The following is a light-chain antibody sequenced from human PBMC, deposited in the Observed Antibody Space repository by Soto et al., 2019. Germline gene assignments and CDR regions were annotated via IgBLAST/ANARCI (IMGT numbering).Light chain of an antibody. CDR2: GAS. J-gene: IGKJ2*01. CDR3: QQYDDSARYK. Sequence: DTVMTQSPATLSVSPGERATVSCTASQSLSSNLAWYQQKPGQAPRLLIIGASERVTGIPARFSGSGSGTEFTLSISSLEPEDFAVYYCQQYDDSARYKFGQGTNLDIK. V-gene: IGKV3-15*01. CDR1: QSLSSN.